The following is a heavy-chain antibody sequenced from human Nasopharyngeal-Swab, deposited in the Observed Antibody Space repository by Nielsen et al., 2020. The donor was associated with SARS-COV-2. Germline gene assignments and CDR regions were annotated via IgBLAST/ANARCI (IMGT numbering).Heavy chain of an antibody. Sequence: GESLTIACAASGFTFSSYAMSWVRQAPGKGLEWVSAISGSGGSTYYADSVKGRFTISRDNSKNTLYLQMNSLRAEDTAVYYCARDGRAPFDYWGQGTLVTVSS. CDR1: GFTFSSYA. CDR2: ISGSGGST. J-gene: IGHJ4*02. V-gene: IGHV3-23*01. CDR3: ARDGRAPFDY. D-gene: IGHD1-1*01.